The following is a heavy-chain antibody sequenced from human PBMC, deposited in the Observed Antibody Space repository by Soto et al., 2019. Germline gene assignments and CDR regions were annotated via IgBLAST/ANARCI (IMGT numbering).Heavy chain of an antibody. CDR3: AREGNLWFGEYAY. J-gene: IGHJ4*02. V-gene: IGHV4-31*03. CDR2: IYYSGST. CDR1: GGSISSGGYY. D-gene: IGHD3-10*01. Sequence: SETLALTCTVSGGSISSGGYYWSWIRQHPGKGLEWIGYIYYSGSTYYNPSLKSRVTISVDTSKNQFSLKLSSVTAADTAVYYCAREGNLWFGEYAYWGQGTLVTVS.